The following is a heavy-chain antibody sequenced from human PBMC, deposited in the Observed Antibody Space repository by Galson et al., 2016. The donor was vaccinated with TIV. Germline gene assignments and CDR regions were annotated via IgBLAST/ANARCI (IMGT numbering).Heavy chain of an antibody. J-gene: IGHJ6*02. Sequence: SETLSLTCAVSGYSISSGYYWGWIRQPPGKGLQWIGSIYHSGTSYYNPSLKSRLTISVDTFQNQFSLILSSVTAADTAVYYCAREGSTVTMHQYFGVVFWGQGTTVTVSS. CDR3: AREGSTVTMHQYFGVVF. CDR2: IYHSGTS. CDR1: GYSISSGYY. V-gene: IGHV4-38-2*02. D-gene: IGHD4-17*01.